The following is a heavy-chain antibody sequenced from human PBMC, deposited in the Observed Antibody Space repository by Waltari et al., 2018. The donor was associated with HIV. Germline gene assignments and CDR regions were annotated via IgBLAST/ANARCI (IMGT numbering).Heavy chain of an antibody. CDR3: AHYSERVLLRDFDY. Sequence: QITLKESGPTLVKPTQTLTLTCTFSGFSLSTSGVGVGWIRQPPGKALEWLALIYWDDDKRYSPSRKSRLTITKDTSKNQVVLTMTNMDPVDTATYYCAHYSERVLLRDFDYWGQGTLVTVSS. CDR1: GFSLSTSGVG. V-gene: IGHV2-5*02. CDR2: IYWDDDK. J-gene: IGHJ4*02. D-gene: IGHD3-10*01.